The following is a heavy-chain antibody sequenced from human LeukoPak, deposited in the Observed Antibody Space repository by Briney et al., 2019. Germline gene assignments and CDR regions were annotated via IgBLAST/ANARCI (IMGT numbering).Heavy chain of an antibody. Sequence: GESLRLSCAASGFTFSGYAMSWVRQSPGKGLEWVSMITCSGSSTSYADSVKGRFTISRDNSKNTLYLQMNSLRAEDTAAYYCAKEKGSYSSGWYNDYWGPGTLVTVSS. CDR3: AKEKGSYSSGWYNDY. D-gene: IGHD6-19*01. CDR2: ITCSGSST. V-gene: IGHV3-23*01. CDR1: GFTFSGYA. J-gene: IGHJ4*02.